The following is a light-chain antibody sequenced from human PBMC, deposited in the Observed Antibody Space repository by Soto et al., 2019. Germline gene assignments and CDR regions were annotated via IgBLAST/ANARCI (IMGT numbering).Light chain of an antibody. CDR3: QHYNNAPFT. J-gene: IGKJ3*01. V-gene: IGKV1-27*01. Sequence: DIQMTQSPSSLSASVGDRVTITCRASQGIRNHLAWYQQKPGKVPKLLIYAASTLQSGVPSRFSGSTSGTDFTLTISSLQPEDVATYYCQHYNNAPFTFGPGTKVDIK. CDR2: AAS. CDR1: QGIRNH.